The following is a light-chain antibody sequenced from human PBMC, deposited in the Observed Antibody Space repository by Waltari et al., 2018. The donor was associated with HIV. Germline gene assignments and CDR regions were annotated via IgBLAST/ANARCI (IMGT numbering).Light chain of an antibody. CDR3: AAWDDSLNAWV. J-gene: IGLJ3*02. CDR2: SNN. Sequence: QSVLTQPPSASGTPGQRVSISCSGSSSNIGSNIVNWYQQLPGTAPKLLIYSNNQRPSGVPDRFSGSKSGTSASLAISRLQYEDEADYYCAAWDDSLNAWVFGGGTKLTVL. CDR1: SSNIGSNI. V-gene: IGLV1-44*01.